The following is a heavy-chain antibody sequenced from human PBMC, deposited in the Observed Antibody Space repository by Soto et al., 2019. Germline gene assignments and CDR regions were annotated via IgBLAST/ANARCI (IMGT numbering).Heavy chain of an antibody. CDR1: GFTFSSYG. Sequence: GGSLRLSCAASGFTFSSYGMHWVRQAPGKGLEWVAVISYDGSNKYYADSVKGRFTISRDNSKNTLYLQMNSLRAEDTAVYYCAKEYRWELLPILGMDVWGQGTTVTVSS. CDR3: AKEYRWELLPILGMDV. V-gene: IGHV3-30*18. J-gene: IGHJ6*02. D-gene: IGHD1-26*01. CDR2: ISYDGSNK.